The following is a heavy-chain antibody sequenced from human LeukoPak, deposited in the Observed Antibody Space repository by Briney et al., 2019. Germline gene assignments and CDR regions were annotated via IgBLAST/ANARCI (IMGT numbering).Heavy chain of an antibody. CDR1: GFTVSSNY. D-gene: IGHD3-22*01. CDR2: IYSGGST. CDR3: ARGPGSSGGAYVGDY. Sequence: PGGSLRLSCAASGFTVSSNYMSWVRQAPGKGLEWVSVIYSGGSTYYADSVKGRFTISRDNSKNTLYLQMNSLRAEDTAVYYCARGPGSSGGAYVGDYWGPGTLVTVSS. V-gene: IGHV3-53*01. J-gene: IGHJ4*01.